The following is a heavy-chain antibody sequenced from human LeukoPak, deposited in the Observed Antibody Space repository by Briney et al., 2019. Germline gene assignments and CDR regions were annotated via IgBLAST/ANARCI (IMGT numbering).Heavy chain of an antibody. D-gene: IGHD3-3*01. Sequence: SETLSLTCAVFGYSISSDYYWGWIRQSPGKGLEWIGSIHHSGSTHYNPSLKSRVTISRHTSNNQFSLRLNSVTAADTGVYFCAVTINYDFWSGYAFDYWGWGTLVTVSS. CDR3: AVTINYDFWSGYAFDY. J-gene: IGHJ4*02. CDR1: GYSISSDYY. CDR2: IHHSGST. V-gene: IGHV4-38-2*01.